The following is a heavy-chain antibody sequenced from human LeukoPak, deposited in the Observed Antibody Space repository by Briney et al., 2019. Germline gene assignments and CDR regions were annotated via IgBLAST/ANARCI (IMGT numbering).Heavy chain of an antibody. CDR2: ISGSGGST. D-gene: IGHD2-15*01. V-gene: IGHV3-23*01. J-gene: IGHJ6*03. CDR1: GFTFSSYA. CDR3: AKNGDRGAFCSGGTCYPYYYYYMDV. Sequence: GGSLRLSCAASGFTFSSYAMSWVRQAPGKGLEWVSAISGSGGSTSYADSVKGRFTISRDNSKNTLFLQINSLRAEDTAVYYCAKNGDRGAFCSGGTCYPYYYYYMDVWGKGTTVTISS.